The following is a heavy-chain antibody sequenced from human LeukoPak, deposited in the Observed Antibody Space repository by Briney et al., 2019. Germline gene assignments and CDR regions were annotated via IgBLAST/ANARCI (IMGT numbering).Heavy chain of an antibody. Sequence: GESLKISCKGSGYRLTSYWIGWVRQMPGKGLEWMGIIYPGDSDTRYSPSFQGQVTISADKSISTAYLQWSSLKASDTAMYYCARRAYYDFWSGYYRYNWFDPWGQGTLVTVSS. V-gene: IGHV5-51*01. CDR2: IYPGDSDT. J-gene: IGHJ5*02. CDR1: GYRLTSYW. CDR3: ARRAYYDFWSGYYRYNWFDP. D-gene: IGHD3-3*01.